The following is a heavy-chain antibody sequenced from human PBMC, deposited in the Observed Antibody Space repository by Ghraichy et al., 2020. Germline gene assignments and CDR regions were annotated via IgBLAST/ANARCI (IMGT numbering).Heavy chain of an antibody. Sequence: SETLSLTCTVSGGSISSYYWSWIRQPPGKGLEWIGYIYYSGSTNYNPSLKSRVTISVDTSKNQFSLKLSSVTAADTAVYYCARDLDRGPTGAGYYYYYMGVWGKGTTVTVSS. CDR3: ARDLDRGPTGAGYYYYYMGV. CDR2: IYYSGST. CDR1: GGSISSYY. J-gene: IGHJ6*03. V-gene: IGHV4-59*01. D-gene: IGHD4-17*01.